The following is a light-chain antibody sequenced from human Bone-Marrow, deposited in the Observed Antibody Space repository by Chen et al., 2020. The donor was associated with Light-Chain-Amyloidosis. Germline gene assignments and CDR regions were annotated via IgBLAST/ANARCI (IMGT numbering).Light chain of an antibody. CDR1: QTISSNY. CDR2: GSS. CDR3: QQYGTSPLT. V-gene: IGKV3-20*01. Sequence: VLTQSPGPLSLSPGEGANLSCRASQTISSNYLTWYQQKFGQVPRLLIYGSSSRATGIPDRFTGSGSGTDFTLTINRLEPEDVAMYYCQQYGTSPLTFGGGTKVEIK. J-gene: IGKJ4*01.